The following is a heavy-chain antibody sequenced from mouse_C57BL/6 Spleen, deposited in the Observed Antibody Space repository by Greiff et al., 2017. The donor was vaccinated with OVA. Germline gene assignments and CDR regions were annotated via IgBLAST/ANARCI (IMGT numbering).Heavy chain of an antibody. CDR2: IHPSDSDT. Sequence: QVQLQQPGAELVKPGASVKVSCKASGYTFTSYWMTWVKQRPGQGLEWIGRIHPSDSDTNYNQKFKGKATLTVDKSSSTAYMQLSSLTSEDSAVYYCAIEVTTVVATDWYFDVWGTGTTVTVSS. J-gene: IGHJ1*03. CDR3: AIEVTTVVATDWYFDV. D-gene: IGHD1-1*01. CDR1: GYTFTSYW. V-gene: IGHV1-74*01.